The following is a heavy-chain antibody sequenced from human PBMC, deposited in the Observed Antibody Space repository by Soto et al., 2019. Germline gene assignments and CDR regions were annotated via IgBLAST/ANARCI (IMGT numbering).Heavy chain of an antibody. CDR1: GDTFKNCV. Sequence: QVQVVQSGVEVRRPGSSVKVSCKASGDTFKNCVISWVRQAPGQGLEWMGGIIPLFGTTDFAQRFQGSLTITTDEPATTAYMELSRLRSEATATYYFAAELGFGQLSAVWCQGTTVIVSS. D-gene: IGHD3-10*01. J-gene: IGHJ6*02. V-gene: IGHV1-69*01. CDR3: AAELGFGQLSAV. CDR2: IIPLFGTT.